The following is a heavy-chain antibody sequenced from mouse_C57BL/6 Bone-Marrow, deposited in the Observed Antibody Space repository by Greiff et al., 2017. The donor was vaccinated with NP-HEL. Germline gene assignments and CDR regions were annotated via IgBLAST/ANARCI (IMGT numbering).Heavy chain of an antibody. CDR2: IYPGNSDT. Sequence: EVQRVESGTVLARPGASLKMSCKTSGYTFTSYWMPWVKQRPGQGLEWIGAIYPGNSDTNYNQKFKGKAKLTAVTSASTAYMELSSLTNEDSAVYYCTGRGSYYGSLIAYWGQGTLVTVSA. V-gene: IGHV1-5*01. CDR1: GYTFTSYW. CDR3: TGRGSYYGSLIAY. J-gene: IGHJ3*01. D-gene: IGHD1-1*01.